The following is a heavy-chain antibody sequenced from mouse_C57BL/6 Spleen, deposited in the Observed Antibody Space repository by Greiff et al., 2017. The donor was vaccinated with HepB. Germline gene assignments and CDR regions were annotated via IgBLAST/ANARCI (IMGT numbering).Heavy chain of an antibody. D-gene: IGHD2-3*01. J-gene: IGHJ2*01. V-gene: IGHV7-3*01. Sequence: EVQVVESGGGLVQPGGSLSLSCAASGFTFTDYYMSWVRQPPGKALEWLGFIRNKANGYTTEYSASVKGRFTISRDNSQSILYLQMNALRAEDSATYYCARYGVYDGFDYWGQGTTLTVSS. CDR1: GFTFTDYY. CDR3: ARYGVYDGFDY. CDR2: IRNKANGYTT.